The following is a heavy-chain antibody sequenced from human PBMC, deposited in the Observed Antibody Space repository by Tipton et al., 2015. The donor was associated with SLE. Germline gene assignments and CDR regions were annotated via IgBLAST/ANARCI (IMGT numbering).Heavy chain of an antibody. CDR3: ARRLGVMLDY. J-gene: IGHJ4*02. D-gene: IGHD3-16*01. Sequence: TLSLTCTVSGGFINSGGYYWTWIRQHPGKGLEWIGYIYYSGSTYYNPSLRSRVTISVDTSKNQFSLKLSSVTAADTAVYYCARRLGVMLDYWGQGTLVTVSS. V-gene: IGHV4-31*03. CDR1: GGFINSGGYY. CDR2: IYYSGST.